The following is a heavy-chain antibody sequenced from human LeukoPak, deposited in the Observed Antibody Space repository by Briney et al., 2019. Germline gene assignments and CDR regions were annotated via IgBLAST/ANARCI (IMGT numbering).Heavy chain of an antibody. Sequence: GGSLRLSCAASGFTFSSYSMNWVRQAPGKGLEWVSKIGSVSTTPNYADSVKGRFIISRDNAENSLHLQMNSLRAEDTGVYYCARGQGLKGAFDIWGQGTMVTVSS. CDR3: ARGQGLKGAFDI. V-gene: IGHV3-48*01. CDR1: GFTFSSYS. CDR2: IGSVSTTP. J-gene: IGHJ3*02.